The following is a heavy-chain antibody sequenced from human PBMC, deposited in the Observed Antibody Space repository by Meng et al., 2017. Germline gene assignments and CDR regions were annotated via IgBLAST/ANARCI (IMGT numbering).Heavy chain of an antibody. CDR2: IYTSGST. CDR3: ARDLGSDSSAVD. J-gene: IGHJ4*02. D-gene: IGHD3-22*01. Sequence: SETLSLTCTVSGGSISSGSYYWSWIRQPAGKGLEWIGRIYTSGSTNYNPSLKSRVTISVDTSKNQFSLKLSSVTAADTAGYYCARDLGSDSSAVDWGQGTLVTVSS. V-gene: IGHV4-61*02. CDR1: GGSISSGSYY.